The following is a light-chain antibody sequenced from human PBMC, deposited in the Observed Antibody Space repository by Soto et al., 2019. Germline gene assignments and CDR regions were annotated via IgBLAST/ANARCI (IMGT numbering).Light chain of an antibody. CDR3: QQYKSYWT. CDR1: QRISTW. Sequence: IQLTQSPSSLSASVGDGVTITCRASQRISTWLAWYQQKPGKAPKLLISDASSLETGVPSRFSGSGSGTEFTLTINSLQPDDFATYYCQQYKSYWTFGQGTKVDIK. V-gene: IGKV1-5*01. CDR2: DAS. J-gene: IGKJ1*01.